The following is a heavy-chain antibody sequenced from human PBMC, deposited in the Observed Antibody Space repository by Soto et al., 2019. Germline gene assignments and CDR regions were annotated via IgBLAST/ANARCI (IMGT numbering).Heavy chain of an antibody. Sequence: PGGSLRLSCAASGFTFSSYGMHWVRQAPGKGLEWVAVISYDGSNKYYADSVKGRFTISRDNSKNTLYLQMNSLRAEDTAVYYCANFFSEELPIDYWGQGTLVTVSS. CDR3: ANFFSEELPIDY. CDR1: GFTFSSYG. CDR2: ISYDGSNK. V-gene: IGHV3-30*18. J-gene: IGHJ4*02. D-gene: IGHD1-7*01.